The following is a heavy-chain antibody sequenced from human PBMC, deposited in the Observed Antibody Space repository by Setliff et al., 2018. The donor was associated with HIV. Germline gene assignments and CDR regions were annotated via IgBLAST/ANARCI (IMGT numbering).Heavy chain of an antibody. CDR2: IKQDGSEK. Sequence: GGSLRLSCAASGFTFSSYWMSWVRQAPGKGLEWVANIKQDGSEKYYVDSVKGRFTISRDNAKNSLYLQMNSLRAVGTAVYYCARFCGGDGYWRAFDIWGQGTMVTVSS. CDR3: ARFCGGDGYWRAFDI. J-gene: IGHJ3*02. CDR1: GFTFSSYW. D-gene: IGHD2-21*02. V-gene: IGHV3-7*03.